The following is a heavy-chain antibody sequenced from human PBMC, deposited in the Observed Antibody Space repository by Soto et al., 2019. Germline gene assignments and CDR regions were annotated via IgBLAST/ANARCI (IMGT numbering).Heavy chain of an antibody. V-gene: IGHV4-34*01. CDR3: ARGKVVSSSWYGYWFDP. D-gene: IGHD6-13*01. J-gene: IGHJ5*02. CDR1: GGSFSGYY. CDR2: IHHSGST. Sequence: SETLSLTSAVYGGSFSGYYWSWIRQPPGKGLEWIGEIHHSGSTNYNPSLKSRVTISVDTSKNQFSLKLSSVTAADTAVYYCARGKVVSSSWYGYWFDPWGQG.